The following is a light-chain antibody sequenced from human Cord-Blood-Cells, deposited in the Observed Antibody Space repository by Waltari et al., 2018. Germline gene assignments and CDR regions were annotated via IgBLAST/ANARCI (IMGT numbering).Light chain of an antibody. Sequence: DIQMTQSPSSLSASVGDRVTITCRASQSISSYLNWYQQKPGKAPKLLIYAASSLQSGVPSRFSGSGSGTDFTLTISSLQPEDFATYYCQQSYSTPQTFGGGTKVGSN. CDR2: AAS. V-gene: IGKV1-39*01. J-gene: IGKJ4*01. CDR1: QSISSY. CDR3: QQSYSTPQT.